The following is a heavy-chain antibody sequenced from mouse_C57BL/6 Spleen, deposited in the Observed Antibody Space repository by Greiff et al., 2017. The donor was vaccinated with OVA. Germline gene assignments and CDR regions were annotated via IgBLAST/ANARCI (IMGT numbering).Heavy chain of an antibody. D-gene: IGHD2-3*01. V-gene: IGHV1-20*01. J-gene: IGHJ3*01. CDR3: ASTEDRDGYFFAY. CDR2: INPYNGDT. Sequence: VQLQQSGPELVKPGDSVKISCKASGYSFTGYFMNWVMQSHGKSLEWIGRINPYNGDTFYNQKFKGKATLTVDKSSSTAHMELRSLTSEDSAVYYCASTEDRDGYFFAYWGQGTLVTVSA. CDR1: GYSFTGYF.